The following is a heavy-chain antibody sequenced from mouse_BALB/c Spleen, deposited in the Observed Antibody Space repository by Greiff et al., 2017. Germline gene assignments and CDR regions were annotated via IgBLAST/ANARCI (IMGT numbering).Heavy chain of an antibody. CDR2: IYPGDGDT. J-gene: IGHJ4*01. D-gene: IGHD2-3*01. V-gene: IGHV1-80*01. Sequence: QVQLQQSGAELVRPGSSVKISCKASGYAFSSYWMNWVKQRPGQGLEWIGQIYPGDGDTNYNGKFKGKATLTADKSSSTAYMQLSSLTSEDSAVYCCARGDGRYAMDYWGQGTSVTVSS. CDR3: ARGDGRYAMDY. CDR1: GYAFSSYW.